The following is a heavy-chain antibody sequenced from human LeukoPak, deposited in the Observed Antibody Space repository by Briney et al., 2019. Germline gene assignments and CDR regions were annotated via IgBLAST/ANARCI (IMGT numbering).Heavy chain of an antibody. CDR1: GYSFTSYW. CDR3: ARDNSSWWLESARGGPVDL. Sequence: GESLKISCKGSGYSFTSYWIGWVRQMPGKGLEWMGIIYPGDSDTRYSPSFQGQVTISADKSFSTAYLQWSSLKASDTAIYYCARDNSSWWLESARGGPVDLWGQGTLVTVS. J-gene: IGHJ5*02. CDR2: IYPGDSDT. D-gene: IGHD6-19*01. V-gene: IGHV5-51*01.